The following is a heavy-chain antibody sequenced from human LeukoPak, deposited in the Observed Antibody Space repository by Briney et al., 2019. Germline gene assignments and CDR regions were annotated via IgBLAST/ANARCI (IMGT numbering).Heavy chain of an antibody. D-gene: IGHD4-17*01. CDR1: GFTFSSYA. V-gene: IGHV3-23*01. J-gene: IGHJ4*02. CDR3: AKGNYGGFGYFDY. Sequence: GRSLRLSCAASGFTFSSYAMHWVRQAPGKGLEWVSAISGSGGSTYYADSVKGRFTISRDNSKNTLYLQMNSLRAEDTAVYYCAKGNYGGFGYFDYWGQGTLVTVSS. CDR2: ISGSGGST.